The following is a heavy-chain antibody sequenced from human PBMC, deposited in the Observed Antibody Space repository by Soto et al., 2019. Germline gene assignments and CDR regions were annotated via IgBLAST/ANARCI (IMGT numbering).Heavy chain of an antibody. CDR2: IHHSGST. J-gene: IGHJ1*01. CDR3: ARGPDRAGTRPAGYCPH. Sequence: QVQLQESGPGLVKPAGTLSLTCAVSGDSITSHHWWTWVRQPPGKGLEWIGEIHHSGSTNYNPSLKGRVTLSVDKSSNPFALSLRSGTDADTAVYFCARGPDRAGTRPAGYCPHGGQGTLITVSS. D-gene: IGHD1-1*01. CDR1: GDSITSHHW. V-gene: IGHV4-4*01.